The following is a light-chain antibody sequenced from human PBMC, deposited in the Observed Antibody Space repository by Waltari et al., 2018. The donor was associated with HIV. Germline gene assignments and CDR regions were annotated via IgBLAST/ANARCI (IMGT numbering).Light chain of an antibody. V-gene: IGKV3-11*01. Sequence: EIVLSQSPASLSSSPGGRATLSCRASQSLSNYLAWYQQTPGQAPRPLIYDASTRVTGIPARFRGSGSGTDFTLTISSLDPGDFAIYYCQHRGDWYTFGQGTKLEI. J-gene: IGKJ2*01. CDR3: QHRGDWYT. CDR1: QSLSNY. CDR2: DAS.